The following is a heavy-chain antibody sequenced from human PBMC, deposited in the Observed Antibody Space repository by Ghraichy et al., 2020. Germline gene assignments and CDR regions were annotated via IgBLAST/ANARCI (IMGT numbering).Heavy chain of an antibody. CDR3: ARRLSGYSSSWHEGHYFDY. CDR2: IYYSGST. J-gene: IGHJ4*02. D-gene: IGHD6-13*01. V-gene: IGHV4-59*08. CDR1: GGSISNYY. Sequence: SETLSLTCTVSGGSISNYYWSWIRQPPGKGLEWIGYIYYSGSTNYNPSLKSRVTISVDTSKNQFSLKLSSVTAADTAVYYCARRLSGYSSSWHEGHYFDYWGQGTLVTVSS.